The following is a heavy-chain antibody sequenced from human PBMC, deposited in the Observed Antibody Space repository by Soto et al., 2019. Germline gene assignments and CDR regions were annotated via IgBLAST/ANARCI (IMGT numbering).Heavy chain of an antibody. D-gene: IGHD3-10*01. CDR2: IWYDGSNK. CDR3: ARDRGPPGDYYAPPGGDGY. Sequence: QVQLVESGGGVVQPGRSLRLSCAASGFTFSSYGMHWVRQAPGKGLEWVAVIWYDGSNKYYADSVKGRFTISRDNSKNTLYLQINSLGAEDTAVYYCARDRGPPGDYYAPPGGDGYWGQGTLVTVSS. CDR1: GFTFSSYG. J-gene: IGHJ4*02. V-gene: IGHV3-33*01.